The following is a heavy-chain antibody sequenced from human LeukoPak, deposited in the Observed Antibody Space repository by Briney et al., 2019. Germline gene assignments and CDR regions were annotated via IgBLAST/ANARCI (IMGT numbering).Heavy chain of an antibody. D-gene: IGHD6-19*01. J-gene: IGHJ4*02. CDR3: AAGAGTESFDY. V-gene: IGHV1-24*01. CDR1: GYTLTALS. Sequence: PSVKLSCKASGYTLTALSMHWVRHAPGKGLEWMGGFDPEDGEKIFAQTFQGRVTMTEDTSTDTAYMEVSSLRSEDTAVYYCAAGAGTESFDYWGQGTLVTVSS. CDR2: FDPEDGEK.